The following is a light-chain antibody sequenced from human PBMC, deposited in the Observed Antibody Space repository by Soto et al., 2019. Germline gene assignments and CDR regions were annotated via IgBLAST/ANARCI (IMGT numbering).Light chain of an antibody. V-gene: IGKV1-5*03. CDR1: QNVNIW. J-gene: IGKJ2*01. CDR3: LQYNSHPYT. CDR2: KTS. Sequence: DIQVTQSPSTLSAYVGDRVIITCRASQNVNIWLAWYQQRPREAPKLLIYKTSSLESGVPSRFSGSGSGTEFTLTIRSLEPDDFGTYFCLQYNSHPYTFGQGTKLEIK.